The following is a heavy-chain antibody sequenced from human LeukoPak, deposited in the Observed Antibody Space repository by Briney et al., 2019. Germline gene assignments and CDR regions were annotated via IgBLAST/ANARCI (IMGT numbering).Heavy chain of an antibody. V-gene: IGHV4-38-2*02. CDR1: GYSISSGYY. J-gene: IGHJ4*02. CDR2: IYHSGST. CDR3: ARRKLLRDKNGSPRNDFDY. Sequence: SETLSLTCTVSGYSISSGYYWGWIRQPPGKGLEWIGSIYHSGSTYYNPSLKGRVTISVDTSKNQFSLKLSSVTAADTAVYYCARRKLLRDKNGSPRNDFDYWGQGTLVTVSS. D-gene: IGHD2-15*01.